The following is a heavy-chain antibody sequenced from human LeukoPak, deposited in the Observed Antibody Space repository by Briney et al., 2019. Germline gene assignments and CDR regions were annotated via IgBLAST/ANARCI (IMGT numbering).Heavy chain of an antibody. CDR3: ARGLDWNHPDY. CDR1: GFTFSTYG. V-gene: IGHV3-30*03. D-gene: IGHD1-1*01. CDR2: ISYDGSTK. Sequence: PGGSLRLSCTASGFTFSTYGMHWVRQAPGKGLEWVTLISYDGSTKYYSDSVKGRFTLSRDNSKNTLYLQMNSLRAEDTAVYYCARGLDWNHPDYWGQGTLVTVSS. J-gene: IGHJ4*02.